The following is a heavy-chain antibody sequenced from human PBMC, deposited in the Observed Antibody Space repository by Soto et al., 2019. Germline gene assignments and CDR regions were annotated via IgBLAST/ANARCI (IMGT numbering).Heavy chain of an antibody. D-gene: IGHD4-4*01. V-gene: IGHV3-49*03. Sequence: GGALRLSCTASGFTFGDYPMSWFRQAPGKGLEWVGFIRSKAYGGTTEYAASVKGRFTISRDDSKSIAYLQMNSLKTEDTAVYYCTRKDYSNYVFDYWGQGTLVTVSS. CDR1: GFTFGDYP. CDR3: TRKDYSNYVFDY. CDR2: IRSKAYGGTT. J-gene: IGHJ4*02.